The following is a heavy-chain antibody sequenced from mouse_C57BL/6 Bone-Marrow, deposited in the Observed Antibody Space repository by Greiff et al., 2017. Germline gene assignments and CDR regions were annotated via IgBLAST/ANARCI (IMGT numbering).Heavy chain of an antibody. CDR2: INPGSGGT. Sequence: VKLMESGAELVRPGTSVKVSCKASGYAFTNYLIEWVKQRPGQGLEWIGVINPGSGGTNYNEKFKGKATLTADKSSSTAYMQLSSLTSEDSAVYFCARGDYDYAMDYWGQGTSVTVSS. J-gene: IGHJ4*01. D-gene: IGHD2-4*01. CDR3: ARGDYDYAMDY. CDR1: GYAFTNYL. V-gene: IGHV1-54*01.